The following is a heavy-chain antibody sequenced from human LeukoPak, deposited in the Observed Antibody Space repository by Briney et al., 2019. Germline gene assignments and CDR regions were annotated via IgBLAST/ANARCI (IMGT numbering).Heavy chain of an antibody. D-gene: IGHD3-9*01. Sequence: GGSLRLSCAASGFTVSSNYMSWVRQAPGKGLEWVSVIYSGGSTYYADSVKGRFTISRDNSKNTLYLQMNSLRAEDTAVYYCARVHYDILTGYSYFDYWGQGTLVTVSS. CDR3: ARVHYDILTGYSYFDY. J-gene: IGHJ4*02. CDR1: GFTVSSNY. CDR2: IYSGGST. V-gene: IGHV3-66*01.